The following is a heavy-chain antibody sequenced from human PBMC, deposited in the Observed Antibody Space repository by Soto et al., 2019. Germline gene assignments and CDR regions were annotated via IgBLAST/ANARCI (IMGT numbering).Heavy chain of an antibody. CDR2: IYYSGST. D-gene: IGHD6-6*01. Sequence: PSETLSLTCTVSGGSISSGDYYWSWIRQPPGKGLEWIGYIYYSGSTYYNPSLKSRVTISVDTSKNQFSLKLSSVTAADTAVYYCARAYSSSSVFGDYYYYGMDVWGKGTTVTVS. V-gene: IGHV4-30-4*01. CDR1: GGSISSGDYY. J-gene: IGHJ6*04. CDR3: ARAYSSSSVFGDYYYYGMDV.